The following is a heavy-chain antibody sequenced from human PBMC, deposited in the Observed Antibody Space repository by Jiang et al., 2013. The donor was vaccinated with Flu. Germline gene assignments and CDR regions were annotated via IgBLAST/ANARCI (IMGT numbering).Heavy chain of an antibody. CDR2: TYYRSKWYN. J-gene: IGHJ6*02. Sequence: HSRGLEWLGRTYYRSKWYNDYAVSVKSRITINPDTSKNQFSLQLNSVTPEDTAVYYCARGGSSSWTYYYGMDVWGQGTTVTVSS. V-gene: IGHV6-1*01. D-gene: IGHD6-13*01. CDR3: ARGGSSSWTYYYGMDV.